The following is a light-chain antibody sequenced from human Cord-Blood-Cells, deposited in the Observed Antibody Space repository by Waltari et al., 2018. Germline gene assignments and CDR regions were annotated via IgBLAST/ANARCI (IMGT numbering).Light chain of an antibody. CDR3: QSYDSSLRV. Sequence: QSVLTQPPSVSGAPGQRVTISCTGSSSNIGAGYAVHWYQQLPGTAPKLLIYGNSSRPSGVPDRFSGSKSGTSASLAITGLQAEDEADYYCQSYDSSLRVFGGGTKLTVL. CDR1: SSNIGAGYA. CDR2: GNS. V-gene: IGLV1-40*01. J-gene: IGLJ3*02.